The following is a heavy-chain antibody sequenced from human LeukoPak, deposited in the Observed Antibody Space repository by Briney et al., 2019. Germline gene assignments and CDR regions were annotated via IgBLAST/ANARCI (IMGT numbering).Heavy chain of an antibody. CDR2: IYTSGST. CDR3: AREDYYDKYYFDY. J-gene: IGHJ4*02. V-gene: IGHV4-61*02. CDR1: GGSISSSSYY. D-gene: IGHD3-22*01. Sequence: PSETLSLTCTVSGGSISSSSYYWSWIRQPAGKGLEWIGRIYTSGSTNYNPSLKSRVTMSVDTSKNQFSLKLGSVTAADTAVYYCAREDYYDKYYFDYWGQGTLVTVSS.